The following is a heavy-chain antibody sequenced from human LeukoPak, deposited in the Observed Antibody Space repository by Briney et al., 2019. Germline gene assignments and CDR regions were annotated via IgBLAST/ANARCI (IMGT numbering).Heavy chain of an antibody. V-gene: IGHV3-21*04. J-gene: IGHJ3*01. CDR1: GFTFSSYT. CDR3: ARNQAVAANRGASDV. Sequence: GGSLRLSCAASGFTFSSYTMNWVRQAPGKGLEWVSSIAGSSGYISYADSVRGRFTISRDNAKKSLYLQMTSLTAEDTAMYYCARNQAVAANRGASDVWGQGTMVTVSS. CDR2: IAGSSGYI. D-gene: IGHD6-19*01.